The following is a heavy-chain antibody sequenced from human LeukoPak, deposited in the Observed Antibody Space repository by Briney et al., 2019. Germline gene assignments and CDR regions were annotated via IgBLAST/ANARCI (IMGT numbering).Heavy chain of an antibody. Sequence: LSLTCAVYGGSFSGYYWSWIRQAPGKGLEWVSYISISGSTIYYADSVKGRFTISRDNAKNSLYLQMNSLRAEDTAVYYCARDRSGYSGYDFFDYWGQGALVTVSS. CDR1: GGSFSGYY. CDR2: ISISGSTI. J-gene: IGHJ4*02. D-gene: IGHD5-12*01. CDR3: ARDRSGYSGYDFFDY. V-gene: IGHV3-11*04.